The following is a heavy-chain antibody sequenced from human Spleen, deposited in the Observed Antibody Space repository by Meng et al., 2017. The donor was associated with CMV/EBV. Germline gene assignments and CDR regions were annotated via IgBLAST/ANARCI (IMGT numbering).Heavy chain of an antibody. J-gene: IGHJ4*02. CDR3: ARQDYDFWSALDY. CDR1: GFTFSSYD. D-gene: IGHD3-3*01. Sequence: GESLKISCAASGFTFSSYDMHWVRQATGKGLEWVSAIGTAGDTYYPGSVKGRFTVSRDNAKNTVYLQMNSLRAEDTAVYFCARQDYDFWSALDYWGQGTLVTVSS. V-gene: IGHV3-13*01. CDR2: IGTAGDT.